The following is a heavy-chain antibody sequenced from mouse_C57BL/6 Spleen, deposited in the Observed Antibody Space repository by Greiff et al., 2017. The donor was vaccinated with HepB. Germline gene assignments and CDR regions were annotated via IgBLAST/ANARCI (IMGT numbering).Heavy chain of an antibody. J-gene: IGHJ2*01. CDR3: TTGIPTVEGY. Sequence: VQLQQSGAELVRPGASVKLSCTASGFNIKDDYMHWVKQRPEQGLEWIGWIDPENGDTEYASKFQGKATITADTSSNTAYLQLSSLTSEDTAVYYCTTGIPTVEGYWGQGTTLTVSS. CDR2: IDPENGDT. CDR1: GFNIKDDY. D-gene: IGHD1-1*01. V-gene: IGHV14-4*01.